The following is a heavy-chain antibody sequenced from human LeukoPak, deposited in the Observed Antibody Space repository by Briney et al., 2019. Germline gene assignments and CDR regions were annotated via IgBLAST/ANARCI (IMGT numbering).Heavy chain of an antibody. J-gene: IGHJ4*02. CDR3: ARDLTDDFWSGYHFDY. CDR1: GFTFNNYC. Sequence: GGSLRLSCAASGFTFNNYCMNWVRQAPGKGLEWVSSISSSSNYIYYADSVKGRFTISRDNAKDSLYLQMNSLRAEDTAVYYCARDLTDDFWSGYHFDYWGQGTLVTVSS. CDR2: ISSSSNYI. D-gene: IGHD3-3*01. V-gene: IGHV3-21*01.